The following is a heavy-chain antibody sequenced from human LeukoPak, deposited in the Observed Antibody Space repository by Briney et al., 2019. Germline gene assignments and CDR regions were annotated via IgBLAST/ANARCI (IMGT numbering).Heavy chain of an antibody. Sequence: GGSLRLSCAASGFTVNRNWMSWVRQAPGKGLEWVTNIQQGESGKDYLDSVKGRFTISRDNGKNSLYLQMNSLRAEDTAVYYCATGGHYFGDWGQGTLVTVSS. CDR1: GFTVNRNW. J-gene: IGHJ4*02. V-gene: IGHV3-7*05. CDR2: IQQGESGK. CDR3: ATGGHYFGD.